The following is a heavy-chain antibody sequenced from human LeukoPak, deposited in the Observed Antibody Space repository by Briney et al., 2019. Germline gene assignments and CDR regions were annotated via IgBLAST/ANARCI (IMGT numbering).Heavy chain of an antibody. CDR1: GFTFSSYS. Sequence: PGGSLRLSCAASGFTFSSYSMNWVRQAPGKGLEWVSSISSSSSYIYYADSVKGRFTISRDNAKNSLYLQMNSLRAEDTAVYYCARGGRDYGSGPPWGQGTLVTVSS. V-gene: IGHV3-21*01. CDR2: ISSSSSYI. D-gene: IGHD3-10*01. J-gene: IGHJ5*02. CDR3: ARGGRDYGSGPP.